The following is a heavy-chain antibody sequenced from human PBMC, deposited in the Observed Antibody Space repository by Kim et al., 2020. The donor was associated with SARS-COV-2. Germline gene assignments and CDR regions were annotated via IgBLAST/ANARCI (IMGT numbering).Heavy chain of an antibody. V-gene: IGHV3-23*01. CDR3: AKLTYLYYFDY. CDR2: T. Sequence: TYYADSVKGRFTISRDNSKNTLYLQMNSLRAEDTAVYYCAKLTYLYYFDYWGQGTLVTVSS. J-gene: IGHJ4*02.